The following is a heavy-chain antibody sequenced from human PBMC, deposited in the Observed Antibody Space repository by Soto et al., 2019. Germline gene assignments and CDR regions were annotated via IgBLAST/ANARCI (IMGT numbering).Heavy chain of an antibody. CDR1: GFTFSSYG. D-gene: IGHD3-3*01. CDR3: AKEEDFWSSYRY. V-gene: IGHV3-30*18. CDR2: ISYDGSNK. J-gene: IGHJ4*02. Sequence: GGSLRLSCAASGFTFSSYGMHWVRQAPGKGLEWVAVISYDGSNKYYADSVKGRFTISRDNSKNTLYLQMNSLRAEDTAVYYCAKEEDFWSSYRYWGQGTLVTVSS.